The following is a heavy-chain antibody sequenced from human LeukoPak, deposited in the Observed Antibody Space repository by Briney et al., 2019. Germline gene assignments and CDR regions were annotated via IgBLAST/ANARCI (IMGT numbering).Heavy chain of an antibody. CDR3: ARDGGDYGNDY. CDR2: ISSSSSYI. Sequence: PGGSLRLSCVASGFTFRDYYMSWIRRAPGKGLEWVSYISSSSSYIDYADSVKGRFTISRDNAKNSLYLQMNSLRAEDTAVYYCARDGGDYGNDYWGQGTLVTVSS. V-gene: IGHV3-11*06. D-gene: IGHD4-17*01. CDR1: GFTFRDYY. J-gene: IGHJ4*02.